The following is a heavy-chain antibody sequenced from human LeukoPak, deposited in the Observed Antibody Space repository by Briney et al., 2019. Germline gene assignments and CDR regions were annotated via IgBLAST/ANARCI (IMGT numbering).Heavy chain of an antibody. CDR1: GSAIVSDTYN. V-gene: IGHV4-39*07. CDR2: IYHSGST. D-gene: IGHD3-10*01. CDR3: ARSDGYGLVGI. Sequence: PSETLSLTCSVSGSAIVSDTYNWGWIRQPPGKGLEWIGSIYHSGSTYYNPSLKSRVIIIIDTPKNHFSLTLSSVTAADTAVYYCARSDGYGLVGIWGQGTMVTVSS. J-gene: IGHJ3*02.